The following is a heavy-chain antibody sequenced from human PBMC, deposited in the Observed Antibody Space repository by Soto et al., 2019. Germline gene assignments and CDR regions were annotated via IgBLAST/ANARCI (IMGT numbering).Heavy chain of an antibody. D-gene: IGHD2-15*01. CDR3: ARDGGYCSGGSCYGYAFDI. J-gene: IGHJ3*02. CDR2: IWYDGSNK. V-gene: IGHV3-33*01. CDR1: GFTFSSYG. Sequence: PGGSLRLSCAASGFTFSSYGMHWVRQAPGKGLEWVAVIWYDGSNKYYADSVKGRFTISRDSSKNTLYLQMNSLRAEDTAVYYCARDGGYCSGGSCYGYAFDIWGQGTMVTVSS.